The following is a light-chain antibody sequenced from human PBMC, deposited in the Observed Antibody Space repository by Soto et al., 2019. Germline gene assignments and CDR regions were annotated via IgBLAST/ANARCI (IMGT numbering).Light chain of an antibody. V-gene: IGLV1-51*01. J-gene: IGLJ1*01. CDR3: GSWDSSLSAYV. Sequence: VLTQPPSVSAAPGQKVTISCSGSSSNIGGNSVSWYQQLPGTAPKLLIYDDNKRPSGIPDRFSGSKSGTSATLGIAGFQTGDEADYYCGSWDSSLSAYVFGTGTKVTVL. CDR1: SSNIGGNS. CDR2: DDN.